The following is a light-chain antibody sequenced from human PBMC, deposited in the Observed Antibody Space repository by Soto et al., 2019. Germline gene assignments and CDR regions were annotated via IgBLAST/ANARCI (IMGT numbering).Light chain of an antibody. Sequence: DIVMTQSLLSLSVTPGEPASLSCTASQSLLHSNGYNYLDWYLQKPGQSPQLLIYLGSNRSSGVPDRFSGSGSGTDFTLKISRVEAEDVGVYYCMQALQTPYTFGQGTRLEI. CDR2: LGS. CDR3: MQALQTPYT. CDR1: QSLLHSNGYNY. V-gene: IGKV2-28*01. J-gene: IGKJ5*01.